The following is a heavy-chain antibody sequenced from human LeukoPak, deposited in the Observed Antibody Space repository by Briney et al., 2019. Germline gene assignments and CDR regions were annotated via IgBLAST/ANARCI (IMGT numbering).Heavy chain of an antibody. D-gene: IGHD1-26*01. CDR1: GGSFSGYY. CDR3: ARSWAGMYYPFYYFDF. J-gene: IGHJ4*02. CDR2: INHRGST. V-gene: IGHV4-34*01. Sequence: SETLSLTCAVYGGSFSGYYWSWIRQPPGKGLEWIAEINHRGSTHYNPFLKSRVNISVDTSKNQFSLNLDSVTAADTAVYYCARSWAGMYYPFYYFDFWGQGTLVSVSS.